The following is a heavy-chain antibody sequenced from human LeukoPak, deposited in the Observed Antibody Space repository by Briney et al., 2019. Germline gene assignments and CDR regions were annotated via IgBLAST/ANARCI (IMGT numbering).Heavy chain of an antibody. J-gene: IGHJ4*02. Sequence: SETLSLTCTVSGASIRNYYWSWIRQPAGKGLEWIGRIVPSGSTNYNPSLKSRVTMSVDTSKNQFSLKLNSVTAADTAVYYCAKEGAAPGLDFDYWGQGTLVIVSS. CDR1: GASIRNYY. CDR2: IVPSGST. V-gene: IGHV4-4*07. CDR3: AKEGAAPGLDFDY. D-gene: IGHD6-13*01.